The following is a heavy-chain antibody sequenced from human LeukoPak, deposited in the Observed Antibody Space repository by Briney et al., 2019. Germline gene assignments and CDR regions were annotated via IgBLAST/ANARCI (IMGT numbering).Heavy chain of an antibody. J-gene: IGHJ4*02. D-gene: IGHD3-10*01. CDR2: ISGDGGST. CDR3: AKDISYVYYGSGSIAH. Sequence: GXSLRPSCAASGFTFDDYAMHWVRQAPGKGMEWVSLISGDGGSTYYADSVKSRFTISRDNRKNCLYIKMNSLRNEDTALYYCAKDISYVYYGSGSIAHWGQGTLVTVSS. CDR1: GFTFDDYA. V-gene: IGHV3-43*02.